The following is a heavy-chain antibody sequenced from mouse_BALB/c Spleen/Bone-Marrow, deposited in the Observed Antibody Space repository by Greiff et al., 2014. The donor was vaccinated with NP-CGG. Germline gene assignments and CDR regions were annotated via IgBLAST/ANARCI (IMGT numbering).Heavy chain of an antibody. D-gene: IGHD1-1*02. CDR3: ARSTSTMDY. J-gene: IGHJ2*01. Sequence: VKLQESGAELVRPGSSLKISCKASGYAFSSYWMNWVKQRPGQGLEWIGQIYPGDGDTNYNGKFKGKATLTADKSSSTAYMQLSSLTSEDSAVYFCARSTSTMDYWGQAPLSQSPQ. V-gene: IGHV1-80*01. CDR1: GYAFSSYW. CDR2: IYPGDGDT.